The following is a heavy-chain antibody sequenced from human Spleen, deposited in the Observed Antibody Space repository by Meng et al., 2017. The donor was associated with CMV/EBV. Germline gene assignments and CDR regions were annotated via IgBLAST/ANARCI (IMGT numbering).Heavy chain of an antibody. CDR2: INSDGTNT. Sequence: GGSLRLSCTVSGFSINGYWMHWVRQVPGKGLVWLSRINSDGTNTSYADSVKGRFTFSRDNSKNTLYLQINSLRAEDTALYYCAKMRSSNWDDAFDIWGQGTMVTVSS. CDR1: GFSINGYW. J-gene: IGHJ3*02. CDR3: AKMRSSNWDDAFDI. V-gene: IGHV3-74*01. D-gene: IGHD6-13*01.